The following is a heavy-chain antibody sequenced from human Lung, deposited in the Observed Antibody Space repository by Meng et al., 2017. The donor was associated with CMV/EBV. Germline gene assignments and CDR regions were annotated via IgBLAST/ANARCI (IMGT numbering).Heavy chain of an antibody. CDR2: IYTSGST. CDR1: GGSISSGSYY. CDR3: ASSMATITFAFDY. Sequence: QVPLQESGPGLVKPSQTLSLTCTVSGGSISSGSYYWSWIRHPAGKGLEWIGRIYTSGSTNYNPSLKSRVTISVDTSKNQFSLKLSSVTAADTAVYYCASSMATITFAFDYWGQGTLVTVSS. D-gene: IGHD5-24*01. J-gene: IGHJ4*02. V-gene: IGHV4-61*02.